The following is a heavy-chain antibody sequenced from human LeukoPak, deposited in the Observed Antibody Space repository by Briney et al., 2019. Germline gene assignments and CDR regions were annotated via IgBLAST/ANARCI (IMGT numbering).Heavy chain of an antibody. CDR1: GFTFSDHY. V-gene: IGHV3-72*01. J-gene: IGHJ4*02. CDR3: ARANSGIAAAGRDFDY. CDR2: TRNKANSYTT. D-gene: IGHD6-13*01. Sequence: GGSLRLSCAASGFTFSDHYMDWVRQAPGKGLEWVGRTRNKANSYTTEYAASVKGRFTISRDDSKNSLYLQMNSLKTEHTAVYYCARANSGIAAAGRDFDYWGQGTLVTVSS.